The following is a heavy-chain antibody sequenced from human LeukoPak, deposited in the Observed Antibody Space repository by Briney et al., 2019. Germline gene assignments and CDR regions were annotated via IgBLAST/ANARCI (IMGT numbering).Heavy chain of an antibody. J-gene: IGHJ4*02. CDR1: GYTFTSYD. V-gene: IGHV1-8*01. Sequence: ASVKVSCKASGYTFTSYDINWVRQATGQGLEWMGWMNPNSGNTGYAQKFQGRVTMTRNTSISTAYMELSSLRSEDTAVYYCARVAQRYYGDYFDYWGQGTLVTVSS. CDR2: MNPNSGNT. CDR3: ARVAQRYYGDYFDY. D-gene: IGHD3-3*01.